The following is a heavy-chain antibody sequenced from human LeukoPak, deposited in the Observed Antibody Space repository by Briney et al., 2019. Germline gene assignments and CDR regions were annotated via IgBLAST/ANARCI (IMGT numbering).Heavy chain of an antibody. D-gene: IGHD3-9*01. CDR1: GVSISSYS. J-gene: IGHJ4*02. CDR3: ARWVDLTVY. Sequence: SETLSLTCTVSGVSISSYSWSWVRQPAGKGLDWIGRIYTSGTTYYNPSLKSRVTTSVDTSKNQFSLRLSSVTAADTAVYYCARWVDLTVYWGQGTLVTVSS. CDR2: IYTSGTT. V-gene: IGHV4-4*07.